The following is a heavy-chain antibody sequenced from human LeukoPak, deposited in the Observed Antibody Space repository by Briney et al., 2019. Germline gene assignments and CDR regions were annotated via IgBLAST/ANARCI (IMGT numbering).Heavy chain of an antibody. CDR2: ISGSGGST. V-gene: IGHV3-23*01. CDR3: ASNTNYYYYYYMDV. J-gene: IGHJ6*03. Sequence: GGSLRLSCAASGFTFSSYGMSWVRQAPGKGLEWVSAISGSGGSTYYADSVKGRFTISRDNSKNTLYLQMNSLRAEDTAVYYCASNTNYYYYYYMDVWGKGTTVTVSS. CDR1: GFTFSSYG.